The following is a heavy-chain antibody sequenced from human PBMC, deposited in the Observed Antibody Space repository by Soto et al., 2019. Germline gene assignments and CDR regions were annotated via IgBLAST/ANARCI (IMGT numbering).Heavy chain of an antibody. CDR3: DRSIVQPAIWVNYYYYYGMDV. Sequence: DSVKVSCKASGYTFTGYYMHWVRQAPGQGLEWMGWINPNSGGTNYAQKFQGWVTMTRDTSISTAYMELSRLRSEDTAVYYCDRSIVQPAIWVNYYYYYGMDVCGQLSTVTVSS. V-gene: IGHV1-2*04. CDR1: GYTFTGYY. CDR2: INPNSGGT. D-gene: IGHD2-2*01. J-gene: IGHJ6*02.